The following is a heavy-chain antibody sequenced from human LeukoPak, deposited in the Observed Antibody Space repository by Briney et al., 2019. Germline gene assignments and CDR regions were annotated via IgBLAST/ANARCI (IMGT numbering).Heavy chain of an antibody. D-gene: IGHD1-26*01. CDR3: VSGSYVSDAFDI. J-gene: IGHJ3*02. Sequence: PSETLSLTCTVSGCSISSYYWSWIRQPPGKGLEWIGYIYYSGSTNYNPSLKSRVTISVDTSKNQFSLKLSSVTAADTAVYYCVSGSYVSDAFDIWGQGTMVTVSS. CDR2: IYYSGST. V-gene: IGHV4-59*01. CDR1: GCSISSYY.